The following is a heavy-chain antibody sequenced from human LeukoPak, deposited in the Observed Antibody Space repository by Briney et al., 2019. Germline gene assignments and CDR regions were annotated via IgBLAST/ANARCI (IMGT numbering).Heavy chain of an antibody. CDR3: ARDGYGYDY. CDR1: GFTFSSYG. J-gene: IGHJ4*02. CDR2: IWYDGSNK. Sequence: GRSLRLSCAASGFTFSSYGIHWVRQAPGKGLEWVAVIWYDGSNKYYADSVKGRFTISRDNSKNTLYLQMNSLRGEDTAVYYCARDGYGYDYWGQGTLVTVSS. D-gene: IGHD1-1*01. V-gene: IGHV3-30*19.